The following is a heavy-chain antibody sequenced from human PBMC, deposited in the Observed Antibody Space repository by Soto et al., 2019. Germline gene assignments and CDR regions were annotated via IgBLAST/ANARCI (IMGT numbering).Heavy chain of an antibody. Sequence: SETLSLTCTVSGGSVSSGSYYWSWIRQPPGKGLEWIGYIYYSGSTNYNPSLKSRVTISVDTSKNQFSLKLSSVTAADTAAYYCARDPLQYGSGSNGIGVCGQGTTFPVCS. CDR1: GGSVSSGSYY. CDR2: IYYSGST. J-gene: IGHJ6*02. D-gene: IGHD3-10*01. CDR3: ARDPLQYGSGSNGIGV. V-gene: IGHV4-61*01.